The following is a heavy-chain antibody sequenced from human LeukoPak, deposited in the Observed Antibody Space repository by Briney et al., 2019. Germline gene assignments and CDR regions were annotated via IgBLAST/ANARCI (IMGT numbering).Heavy chain of an antibody. CDR3: ARGLGGANWFDP. J-gene: IGHJ5*02. CDR1: GFTFSSYS. V-gene: IGHV3-21*04. CDR2: ISSSSSYI. D-gene: IGHD2-15*01. Sequence: GGSLRLSCAASGFTFSSYSMTWVRQAPGKGLEWVSSISSSSSYIYYADSVKGRFTISRDNAKNSLYLQMNSLRAEDTAVYYCARGLGGANWFDPWGQGTLVTVSS.